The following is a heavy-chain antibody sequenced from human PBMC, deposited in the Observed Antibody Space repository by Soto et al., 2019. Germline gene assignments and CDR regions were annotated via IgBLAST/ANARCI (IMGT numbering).Heavy chain of an antibody. Sequence: PSETLCLTCAVSGGSISSGGYSWSWIRQSPGKGLEWIGYIYFSGGTYYNPSLKSPVTISVDRSKNQFSLKLSSVTAADTAVYYCARGRYDSSGYPYLDYWGQGTLVTVSS. CDR3: ARGRYDSSGYPYLDY. J-gene: IGHJ4*02. CDR2: IYFSGGT. V-gene: IGHV4-30-2*06. CDR1: GGSISSGGYS. D-gene: IGHD3-22*01.